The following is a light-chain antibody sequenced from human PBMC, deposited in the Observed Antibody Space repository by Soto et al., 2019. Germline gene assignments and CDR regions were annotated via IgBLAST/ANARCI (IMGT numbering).Light chain of an antibody. J-gene: IGKJ4*01. CDR2: DAS. CDR1: QSVSSI. V-gene: IGKV3-11*01. Sequence: EIVLTQSPATLSLSPGERATLSCRASQSVSSILAWYQQKPGQTPRLLIYDASNRATGIPVRFSGSGSGTDFTLTISSLEPADVAVYYCQQSRNGPLTFGGGTKVDIK. CDR3: QQSRNGPLT.